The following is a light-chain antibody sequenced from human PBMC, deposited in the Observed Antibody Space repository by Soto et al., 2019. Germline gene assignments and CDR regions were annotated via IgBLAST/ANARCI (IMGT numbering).Light chain of an antibody. CDR3: SSYTISSTVA. CDR1: SSDVGGYNY. CDR2: DVS. Sequence: QSALTQPASVSGSPGQSITISCTGTSSDVGGYNYVSWYQQHPGKAPKLMIYDVSNRPSGVSNRFSGSKSGNTASLTISGLQGEDEADYYCSSYTISSTVALGGGTKLTVL. J-gene: IGLJ2*01. V-gene: IGLV2-14*03.